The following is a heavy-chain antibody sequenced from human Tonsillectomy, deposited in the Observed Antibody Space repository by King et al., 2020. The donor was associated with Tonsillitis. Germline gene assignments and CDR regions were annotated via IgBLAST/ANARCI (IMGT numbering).Heavy chain of an antibody. J-gene: IGHJ4*02. CDR3: ARDGKYDSSGYPLNRGTFVY. Sequence: VQLVESGGGLVQPGGSLRLSCAASGFTFSSYSMNWVRQAPGKGLEWVSYISSSSSTIYYADSVKGRFTISRDNAKNSLYLQMNSLRDEDTAVYYCARDGKYDSSGYPLNRGTFVYWGQGTLVTVSS. CDR2: ISSSSSTI. D-gene: IGHD3-22*01. CDR1: GFTFSSYS. V-gene: IGHV3-48*02.